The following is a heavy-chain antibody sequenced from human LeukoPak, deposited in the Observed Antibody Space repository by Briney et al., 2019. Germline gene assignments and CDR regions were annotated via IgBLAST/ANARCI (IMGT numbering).Heavy chain of an antibody. J-gene: IGHJ4*02. CDR2: ISASGGST. Sequence: PGGSLRLSCAASGFTFSSSAMSWVRQVPGKGLERVSGISASGGSTYYADSVRGRFTISRDDSRNTLYLQMNSLRGDDTAVYYCAKDVGKWESLHFFDYWGQGTLVTVSS. V-gene: IGHV3-23*01. D-gene: IGHD1-26*01. CDR1: GFTFSSSA. CDR3: AKDVGKWESLHFFDY.